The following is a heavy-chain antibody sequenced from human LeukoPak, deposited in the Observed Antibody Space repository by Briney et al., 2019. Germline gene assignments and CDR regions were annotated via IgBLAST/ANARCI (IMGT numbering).Heavy chain of an antibody. CDR3: ASLRYCSSTSCYTGAFDI. CDR2: IYTSGST. Sequence: SETLSLTCTVSGGSLSSGTYYWSRIRQPAGKGLEWIGRIYTSGSTNYNPSLKSRVTMSVDTSKNQFSLKLSSVTAADTAVYYCASLRYCSSTSCYTGAFDIWGQGTMVTVSS. CDR1: GGSLSSGTYY. V-gene: IGHV4-61*02. D-gene: IGHD2-2*02. J-gene: IGHJ3*02.